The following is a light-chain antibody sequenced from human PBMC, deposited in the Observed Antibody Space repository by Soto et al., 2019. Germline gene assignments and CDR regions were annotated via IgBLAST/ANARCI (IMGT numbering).Light chain of an antibody. J-gene: IGKJ1*01. CDR3: QLSDSTWT. CDR2: AAS. Sequence: DIQMNQSPSSLSASVRDRVTITCRASQSIRNYLNWYQQKPGKAPKLLIYAASTLQSGVPSRFSGGGSGTHFTLTISSLQPEDFAAYYCQLSDSTWTFGQGTKVDIK. CDR1: QSIRNY. V-gene: IGKV1-39*01.